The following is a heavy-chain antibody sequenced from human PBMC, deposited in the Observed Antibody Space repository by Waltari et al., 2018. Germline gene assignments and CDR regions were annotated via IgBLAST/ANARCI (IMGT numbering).Heavy chain of an antibody. CDR2: IGTAGDT. J-gene: IGHJ4*01. D-gene: IGHD4-17*01. V-gene: IGHV3-13*01. CDR3: ARGGTVTDFDY. CDR1: GFTFSSYA. Sequence: EVQLLESGGGLVQPGGSLRLSCAASGFTFSSYAMSWVRQATGKGVEWVSSIGTAGDTYHSGSVKGRFTISRENAKNSLHLQMNALRAEDTAVYYCARGGTVTDFDYWGHGTLVIVSS.